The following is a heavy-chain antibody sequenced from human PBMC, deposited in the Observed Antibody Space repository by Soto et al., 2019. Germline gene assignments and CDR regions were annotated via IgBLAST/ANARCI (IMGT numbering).Heavy chain of an antibody. CDR3: ARDGMSGSPFGFDI. J-gene: IGHJ3*02. D-gene: IGHD2-15*01. Sequence: EVQLVESGGGLVQPGGSLRLSCAASGFSLINHNMHWVRRTAGAGLEWVSVSTPSDDKFYFGSVKGRFTVSRDNAWNSLYLQMRDLRVEDTAVYYCARDGMSGSPFGFDIWGKGTRVTVSS. CDR2: STPSDDK. V-gene: IGHV3-13*01. CDR1: GFSLINHN.